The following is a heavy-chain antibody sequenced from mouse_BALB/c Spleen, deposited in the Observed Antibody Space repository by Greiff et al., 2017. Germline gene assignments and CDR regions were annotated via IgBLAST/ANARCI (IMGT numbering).Heavy chain of an antibody. D-gene: IGHD3-2*01. V-gene: IGHV1-67*01. J-gene: IGHJ2*01. CDR1: GYTFTDYA. Sequence: VQLQQSGPELVRPGVSVKISCKGSGYTFTDYAMHWVKQSHAKSLEWIGVISTYYGNTNYNQKFKGKATMTVDKSSSTAYMELARLTSEDSAIYYCAIDSSGYGCFDYWGQGTTLTVSS. CDR2: ISTYYGNT. CDR3: AIDSSGYGCFDY.